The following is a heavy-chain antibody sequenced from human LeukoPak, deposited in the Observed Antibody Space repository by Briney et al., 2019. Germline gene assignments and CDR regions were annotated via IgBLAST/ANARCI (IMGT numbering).Heavy chain of an antibody. V-gene: IGHV3-23*01. CDR2: ISDSGGRT. CDR1: GFTFSSYG. Sequence: GGPLRLSCAASGFTFSSYGMSWVRQAPGKGLEWVAGISDSGGRTNYADSVKGRFTISRDNPKNTLYLQMNSLRAEDTAVYFCAKRGVVIRVFLVGFHKEAYYFDSWGQGALVTVSS. J-gene: IGHJ4*02. CDR3: AKRGVVIRVFLVGFHKEAYYFDS. D-gene: IGHD3-10*01.